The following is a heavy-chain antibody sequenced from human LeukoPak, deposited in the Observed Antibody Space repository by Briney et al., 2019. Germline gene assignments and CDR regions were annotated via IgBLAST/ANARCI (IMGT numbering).Heavy chain of an antibody. CDR1: GGTFSSYA. CDR2: IIPIFGTA. D-gene: IGHD5-12*01. Sequence: ASVKVSCKASGGTFSSYAISWVRQAPGQGLEWMGGIIPIFGTANYAQKFQGRVTITADKSTSTAYMELSSLRSEDTAVYYCARSLVVEEWLRFWGQGTLVTVSS. V-gene: IGHV1-69*06. J-gene: IGHJ4*02. CDR3: ARSLVVEEWLRF.